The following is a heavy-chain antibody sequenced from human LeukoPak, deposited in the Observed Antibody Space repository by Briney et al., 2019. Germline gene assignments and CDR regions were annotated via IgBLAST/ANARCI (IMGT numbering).Heavy chain of an antibody. CDR1: GFTVTTNY. CDR2: IYSGGIT. J-gene: IGHJ4*02. Sequence: AGRSLRLSCAAAGFTVTTNYMSWVRQAPGKGLEWVSVIYSGGITYYADPEKGRYNISGDSSKNTLYLQMNSLRVEDTAVYYCARKHSSGSNWGQGTMLSVCS. CDR3: ARKHSSGSN. V-gene: IGHV3-66*02. D-gene: IGHD6-19*01.